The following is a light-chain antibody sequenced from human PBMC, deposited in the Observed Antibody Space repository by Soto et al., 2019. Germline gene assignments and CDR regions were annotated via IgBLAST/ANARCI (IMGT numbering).Light chain of an antibody. V-gene: IGLV1-44*01. J-gene: IGLJ2*01. CDR2: TNN. CDR1: SSNIGINP. Sequence: QSVLTQPPSASGTPGQGVIISCSGSSSNIGINPVNWYQQLPGTAPKLLISTNNQRPSGVPDRFSGSKSGTSASLAISGLHSEDEGYYYCAAWDDRLNGVIFGGGTKQTVL. CDR3: AAWDDRLNGVI.